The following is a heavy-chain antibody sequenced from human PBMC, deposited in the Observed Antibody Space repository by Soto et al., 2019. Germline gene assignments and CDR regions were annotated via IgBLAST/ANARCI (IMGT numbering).Heavy chain of an antibody. D-gene: IGHD2-15*01. CDR1: GYTFTSYG. Sequence: QVQLVQSGAEVKKPGASVKVSCKASGYTFTSYGISWVRQAPGQGLEWMGWISAYNGNTNYAQKLQGRVTMTTDTSRSTDYMELRSLRSDDTAVYCWARVVVVAATDYWGQGTLVTVSS. V-gene: IGHV1-18*01. J-gene: IGHJ4*02. CDR3: ARVVVVAATDY. CDR2: ISAYNGNT.